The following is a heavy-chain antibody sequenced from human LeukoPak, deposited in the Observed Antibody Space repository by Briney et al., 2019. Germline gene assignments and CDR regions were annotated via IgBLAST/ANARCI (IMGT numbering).Heavy chain of an antibody. Sequence: GASVKVSCKASGGTFSSYAISWVRQAPGQGLEWMGGIIPIFGTANYAQKFQGRVTITTDESTSTAYMELSSLRSEDTAVYYCARDNGVYPDVYYYYYMDVWGKGITVTVSS. D-gene: IGHD2-8*01. J-gene: IGHJ6*03. V-gene: IGHV1-69*05. CDR3: ARDNGVYPDVYYYYYMDV. CDR1: GGTFSSYA. CDR2: IIPIFGTA.